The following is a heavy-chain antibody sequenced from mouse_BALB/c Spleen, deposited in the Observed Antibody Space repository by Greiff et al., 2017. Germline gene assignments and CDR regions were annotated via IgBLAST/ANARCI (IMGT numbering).Heavy chain of an antibody. Sequence: EVKVVESGGGLVQPGGSRKLSCAASGFTFSSFGMHWVRQAPEKGLEWVAYISSGSSTIYYADTVKGRFTISRDNPKNTLFLQMTSLRSEDTAMYYCARRNYGSIYYAMDYWGQGTSVTVSS. J-gene: IGHJ4*01. CDR2: ISSGSSTI. CDR3: ARRNYGSIYYAMDY. CDR1: GFTFSSFG. V-gene: IGHV5-17*02. D-gene: IGHD1-1*01.